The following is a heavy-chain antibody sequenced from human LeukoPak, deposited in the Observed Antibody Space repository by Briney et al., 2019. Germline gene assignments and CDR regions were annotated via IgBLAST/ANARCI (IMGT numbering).Heavy chain of an antibody. J-gene: IGHJ6*03. CDR2: IYYSGST. V-gene: IGHV4-39*01. CDR3: ARHKDYYYSYMDV. Sequence: SETLSLTCSASGDSISTSSYYWGWIRQPPGEGLEWIGTIYYSGSTYYNPSLTSRVTISVDTSKNQFSLKLSSVTAADTAVYYCARHKDYYYSYMDVWGKGTTVTISS. CDR1: GDSISTSSYY.